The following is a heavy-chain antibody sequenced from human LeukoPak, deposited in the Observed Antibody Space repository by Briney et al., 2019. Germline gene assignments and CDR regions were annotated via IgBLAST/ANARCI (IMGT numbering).Heavy chain of an antibody. D-gene: IGHD6-19*01. CDR1: GGSISSGDYY. CDR3: ATDVAVAGTGALGI. V-gene: IGHV4-30-4*08. J-gene: IGHJ3*02. CDR2: IYYTGTT. Sequence: KPSQTLSLTCTVSGGSISSGDYYWSWIRQPPGKGLEWIGYIYYTGTTYYSPSLKSRVTISVDTSKNQFSLKLSSVTAADTAVYYCATDVAVAGTGALGIWGQGTMVTVSS.